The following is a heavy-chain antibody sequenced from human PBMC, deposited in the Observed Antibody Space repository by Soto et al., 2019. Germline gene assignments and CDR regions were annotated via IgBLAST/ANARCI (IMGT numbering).Heavy chain of an antibody. V-gene: IGHV3-23*01. CDR3: AKAGFSSSWSPTYFDY. CDR2: ISGTGYNT. CDR1: GFTFTSYA. J-gene: IGHJ4*02. Sequence: EVQLLESGGGLVQPGGSLRLSCAASGFTFTSYAMNWVRLAPGKGLEWVSAISGTGYNTYYADSVKGRFTISRDNTKNTLYLQMNSLRAEDTAVYYCAKAGFSSSWSPTYFDYWGKGTLVTASS. D-gene: IGHD6-13*01.